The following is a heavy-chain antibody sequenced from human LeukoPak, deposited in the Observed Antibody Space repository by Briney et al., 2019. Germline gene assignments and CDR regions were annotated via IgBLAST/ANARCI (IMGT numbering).Heavy chain of an antibody. CDR3: ARAGYSSSWVWFDP. J-gene: IGHJ5*02. Sequence: SETLSLTCTVSGGSISSGGYYWSWIRQHPGKGLKWIGYIYYSGSTYYNPSLKSRVTISVDTSKNQFSLKLSSVTAADTAVYYCARAGYSSSWVWFDPWGQGTLVTVSS. CDR1: GGSISSGGYY. CDR2: IYYSGST. D-gene: IGHD6-13*01. V-gene: IGHV4-31*03.